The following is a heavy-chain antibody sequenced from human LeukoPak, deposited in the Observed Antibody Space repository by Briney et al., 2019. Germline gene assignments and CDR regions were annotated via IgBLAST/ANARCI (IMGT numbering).Heavy chain of an antibody. CDR3: ARGDDIVVVPAAMTFDY. J-gene: IGHJ4*02. V-gene: IGHV5-51*01. Sequence: GESLKISCKGSGYSFTSYWIGWVRQMPGKGLEWMGIIYPGDSDTRYSPSFQGQVTISADKSISTAYLQWSSLKAPDTAMYYCARGDDIVVVPAAMTFDYWGQGTLVTVSS. CDR1: GYSFTSYW. D-gene: IGHD2-2*01. CDR2: IYPGDSDT.